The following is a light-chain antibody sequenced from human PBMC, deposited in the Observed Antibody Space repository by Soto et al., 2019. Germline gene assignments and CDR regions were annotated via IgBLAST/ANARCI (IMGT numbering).Light chain of an antibody. J-gene: IGKJ1*01. Sequence: EIVMTQAPAALSMSPGERATLSCRASQSVSSNLAWYQQKPGQTPRLLIYGASTRATGIPARFSGSGSGTELTLTISSLQSEDFAVYYCQTYNNWPRTLGQGTKVDIK. V-gene: IGKV3-15*01. CDR2: GAS. CDR1: QSVSSN. CDR3: QTYNNWPRT.